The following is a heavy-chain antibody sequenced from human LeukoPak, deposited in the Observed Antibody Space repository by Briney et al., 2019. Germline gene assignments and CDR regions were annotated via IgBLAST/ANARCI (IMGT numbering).Heavy chain of an antibody. D-gene: IGHD1-26*01. CDR2: IKQDGSEK. V-gene: IGHV3-7*01. J-gene: IGHJ4*02. CDR1: GFTFSNYW. CDR3: ATNLVGANYYFDY. Sequence: GGSLRLSCAASGFTFSNYWMSWVRQAPGKGLEWVANIKQDGSEKYYVDSVKGRFTISRDNSKNTLYLQMNSLRAEDTAVYYCATNLVGANYYFDYWGQGTLVTVSS.